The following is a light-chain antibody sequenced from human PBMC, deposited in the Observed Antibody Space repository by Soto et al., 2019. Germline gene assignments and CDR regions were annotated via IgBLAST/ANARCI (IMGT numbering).Light chain of an antibody. CDR2: DAS. Sequence: DIVMTQSPATLSVSPGERATLSCRASQSVFSNLAWYQQKPGQPPRLLIYDASTRATGVPARFSGSGSATEFTLTISSLQSEDFAVYSCQQYNKWPRTFGQGTKLEIK. CDR1: QSVFSN. V-gene: IGKV3-15*01. J-gene: IGKJ2*01. CDR3: QQYNKWPRT.